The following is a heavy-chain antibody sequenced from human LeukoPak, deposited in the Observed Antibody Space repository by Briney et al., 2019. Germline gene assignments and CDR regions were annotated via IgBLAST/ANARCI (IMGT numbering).Heavy chain of an antibody. CDR3: STDFWRLGFDY. CDR2: IRGKALGWTT. D-gene: IGHD3-3*01. V-gene: IGHV3-49*03. J-gene: IGHJ4*02. Sequence: GGSLRLSCIGSGFTFADYGLSWFRQAPGKGLEWEGFIRGKALGWTTEYAASVKGRFSMSRDDSKNIAYLQMDNLKTEDTAVYYCSTDFWRLGFDYWGQGTLVTVSS. CDR1: GFTFADYG.